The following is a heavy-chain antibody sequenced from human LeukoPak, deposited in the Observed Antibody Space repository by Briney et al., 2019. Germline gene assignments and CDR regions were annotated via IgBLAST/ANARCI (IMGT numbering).Heavy chain of an antibody. D-gene: IGHD2-2*01. Sequence: SETLSLTCTVSGGSISSYYWSWIRQPAGKGLEWIGRINTSGRTNYNPSPKSRVTMSVDTSKNQFSLKLSSVTAADTAVYYCQGLLPPTAAYRPDDAFDLWGQGTMVTVSS. J-gene: IGHJ3*01. CDR1: GGSISSYY. CDR2: INTSGRT. CDR3: QGLLPPTAAYRPDDAFDL. V-gene: IGHV4-4*07.